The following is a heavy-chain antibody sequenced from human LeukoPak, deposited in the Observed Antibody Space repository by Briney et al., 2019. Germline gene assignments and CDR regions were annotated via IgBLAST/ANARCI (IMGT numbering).Heavy chain of an antibody. CDR3: ARDVRATGDSRGVFYFDF. CDR2: IYYSGST. CDR1: GGSISSYY. V-gene: IGHV4-59*01. D-gene: IGHD3-22*01. Sequence: SETLSLTCTVSGGSISSYYWSWIRQPPGKGLEWIGYIYYSGSTNYNPSLKSRVTISVDTSKNQFSLKLSSVTAADTAVYYCARDVRATGDSRGVFYFDFWGQGTLVPVSS. J-gene: IGHJ4*02.